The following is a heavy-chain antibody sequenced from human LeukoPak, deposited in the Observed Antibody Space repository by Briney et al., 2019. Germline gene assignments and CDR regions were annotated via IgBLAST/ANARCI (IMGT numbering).Heavy chain of an antibody. CDR2: ISGSGGST. J-gene: IGHJ5*02. CDR1: GFTFSSYA. CDR3: AKAPRRNYCSSTSCSSTNNWFDP. D-gene: IGHD2-2*01. V-gene: IGHV3-23*01. Sequence: GGSLRLSRAASGFTFSSYAMSWVRQAPGKGLEWVSAISGSGGSTYYADSVKGRFTISRDNSKNTLYLQMNSLRAEDTAVYYCAKAPRRNYCSSTSCSSTNNWFDPWGQGTLVTVSS.